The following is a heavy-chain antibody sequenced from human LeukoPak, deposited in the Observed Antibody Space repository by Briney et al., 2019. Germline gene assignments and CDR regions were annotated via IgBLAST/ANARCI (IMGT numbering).Heavy chain of an antibody. CDR3: AKVLYCSSTSCPLDAFDI. Sequence: GGSLRLSCAASGFPFSSYGMHWVRQAPGKGLEWVAFIRYDGSNKYYADSVKGRFTISRDNSKNTLYLQMNSLRAEDTAVYYCAKVLYCSSTSCPLDAFDIWGQGTMVTVSS. V-gene: IGHV3-30*02. CDR1: GFPFSSYG. CDR2: IRYDGSNK. D-gene: IGHD2-2*01. J-gene: IGHJ3*02.